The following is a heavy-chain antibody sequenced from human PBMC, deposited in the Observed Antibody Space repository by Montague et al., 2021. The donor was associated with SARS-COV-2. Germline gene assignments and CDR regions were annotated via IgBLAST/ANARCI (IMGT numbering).Heavy chain of an antibody. CDR1: GGSISNYH. CDR3: ARQLRVRRTWQVGDYNHYGMDV. J-gene: IGHJ6*02. V-gene: IGHV4-59*08. CDR2: IYYSGST. D-gene: IGHD3-10*01. Sequence: SETLSLTCTVSGGSISNYHWNWIRQPPGKGLEWIAYIYYSGSTNYNPSLQSRVTISVDTSRNQFSLRLTSVTAADTAVYYCARQLRVRRTWQVGDYNHYGMDVWGQGTTVRVSS.